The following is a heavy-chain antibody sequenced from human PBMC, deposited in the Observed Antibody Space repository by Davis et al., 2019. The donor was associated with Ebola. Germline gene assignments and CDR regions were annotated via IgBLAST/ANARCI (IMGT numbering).Heavy chain of an antibody. CDR2: IFYSGTP. J-gene: IGHJ4*02. CDR1: GASISNTDDYF. D-gene: IGHD2-15*01. Sequence: SETLSLTCTVSGASISNTDDYFWAWIRQPPGKGLEWIGSIFYSGTPYYNPSLKSRVTISVDTSKNQFSVRLRSLTAADTAVYYCARQNMGGDIVVVVAAFDYWGQGTLVTVSS. V-gene: IGHV4-39*01. CDR3: ARQNMGGDIVVVVAAFDY.